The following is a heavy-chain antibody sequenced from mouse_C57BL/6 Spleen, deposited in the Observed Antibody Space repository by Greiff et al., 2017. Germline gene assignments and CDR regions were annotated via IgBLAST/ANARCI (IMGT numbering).Heavy chain of an antibody. Sequence: VQLQQPGAELVKPGASVKLSCKASGYTFTSYWMHWVKQRPGQGLEWIGMIHPNSGSTNYNEKFKSKATLTVDKSSSTAYMQLSSLTSEDSAVYYCARYYYCSSYWYFDVWGTGTTLTVSS. CDR2: IHPNSGST. D-gene: IGHD1-1*01. J-gene: IGHJ1*03. CDR1: GYTFTSYW. CDR3: ARYYYCSSYWYFDV. V-gene: IGHV1-64*01.